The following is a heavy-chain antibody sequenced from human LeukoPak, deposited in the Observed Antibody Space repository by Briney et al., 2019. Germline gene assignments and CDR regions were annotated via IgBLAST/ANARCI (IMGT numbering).Heavy chain of an antibody. CDR3: AREGRSDTDGY. Sequence: SETLSLTCTVSGGSISSYYWTWIRQPAGKGLECIGRISASGSTNYNPSLKSRVTMSLDTSKNQFSLNLTSVTAADTATHYCAREGRSDTDGYWGQGTLVTVSS. J-gene: IGHJ4*02. CDR1: GGSISSYY. D-gene: IGHD3-16*01. CDR2: ISASGST. V-gene: IGHV4-4*07.